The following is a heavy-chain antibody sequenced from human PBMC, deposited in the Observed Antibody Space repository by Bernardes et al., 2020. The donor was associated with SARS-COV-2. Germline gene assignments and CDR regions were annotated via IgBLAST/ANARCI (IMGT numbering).Heavy chain of an antibody. V-gene: IGHV1-24*01. CDR1: GYTLTELS. Sequence: ASVKVSCKVSGYTLTELSMHWVRQAPVKGLEWMGGFDPEDGETIYAQKFQGRVTMTEDTSTDTAYMELSSLRSEDTAVYYCATDQRYYDILTGRTYYYGMDVWGQGTTVTVSS. CDR3: ATDQRYYDILTGRTYYYGMDV. CDR2: FDPEDGET. D-gene: IGHD3-9*01. J-gene: IGHJ6*02.